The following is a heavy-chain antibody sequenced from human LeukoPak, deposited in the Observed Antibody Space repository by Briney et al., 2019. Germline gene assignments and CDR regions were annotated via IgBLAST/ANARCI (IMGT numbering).Heavy chain of an antibody. J-gene: IGHJ3*02. V-gene: IGHV4-38-2*02. CDR1: GYSISSGYY. CDR3: ARRRVYSYGEGFYI. Sequence: SETLSLTCTVSGYSISSGYYWGWIRQPPGKGLEWIGSIYHSGSTYYNPSLKSRVTISVDTSKNQFSLKLSSVTAADTAVHYCARRRVYSYGEGFYICGEETKVTVSS. D-gene: IGHD5-18*01. CDR2: IYHSGST.